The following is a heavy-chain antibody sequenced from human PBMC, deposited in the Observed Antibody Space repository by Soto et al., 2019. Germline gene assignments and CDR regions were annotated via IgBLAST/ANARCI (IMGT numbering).Heavy chain of an antibody. Sequence: QVQLVQSGAEVKKPGASVKVSCKASGYTFTSYGISWVRQAPGQGLEWMGCISAYNGNTNYAQKLQYRVTMTTDTSTSTAYMELRSLSSDDTAVYYCARDKAIYSGYDPYGYWGQGTLVTVSS. CDR2: ISAYNGNT. J-gene: IGHJ4*02. CDR3: ARDKAIYSGYDPYGY. CDR1: GYTFTSYG. D-gene: IGHD5-12*01. V-gene: IGHV1-18*01.